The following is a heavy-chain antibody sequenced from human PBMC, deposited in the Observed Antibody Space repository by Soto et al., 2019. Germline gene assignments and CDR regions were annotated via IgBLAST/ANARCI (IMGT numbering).Heavy chain of an antibody. CDR1: GFTFRPYT. CDR3: ARDRGYDAHDYYYNAMDV. CDR2: IRGFSPYT. D-gene: IGHD3-10*01. J-gene: IGHJ6*02. V-gene: IGHV3-21*01. Sequence: EVQLVESGGGLVKPGGSLRLSCISSGFTFRPYTRIWVGQAPGKGLEWVSGIRGFSPYTFYAESVKGRFTISRDNAKNSLYLQMNSLRAEDTAVYYCARDRGYDAHDYYYNAMDVWGQGTTVTVSS.